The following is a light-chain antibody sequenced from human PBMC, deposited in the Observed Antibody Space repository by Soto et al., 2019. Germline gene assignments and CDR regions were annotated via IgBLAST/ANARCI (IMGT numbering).Light chain of an antibody. J-gene: IGKJ1*01. CDR1: QSISSW. CDR3: QQYNDNWT. Sequence: DIQMTPSPSTLSASVGDRVTITCRASQSISSWLAWYQQKPGKAPKLLIYKASTLQSGVPSRFSGSGSGTEFTLAISSLQPDDFATYYCQQYNDNWTFGQGTKVEIK. V-gene: IGKV1-5*03. CDR2: KAS.